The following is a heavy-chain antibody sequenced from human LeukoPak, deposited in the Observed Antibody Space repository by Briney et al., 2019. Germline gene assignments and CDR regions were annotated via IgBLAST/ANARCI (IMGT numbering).Heavy chain of an antibody. Sequence: PGGSLRLSCAASGFTFSSYAMHWVRQAPGKGLEWVAVISYDGSNKYYADSVKGRFTISRDNSKNTLYLQMNSLRAEDTAVYYCARSDYYDSSGYWGYYFDYWGQGTLVTVSS. V-gene: IGHV3-30-3*01. J-gene: IGHJ4*02. CDR1: GFTFSSYA. CDR2: ISYDGSNK. D-gene: IGHD3-22*01. CDR3: ARSDYYDSSGYWGYYFDY.